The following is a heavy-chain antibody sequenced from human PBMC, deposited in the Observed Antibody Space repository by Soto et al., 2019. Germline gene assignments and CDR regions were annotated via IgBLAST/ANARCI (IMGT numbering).Heavy chain of an antibody. V-gene: IGHV4-39*01. D-gene: IGHD6-19*01. Sequence: QLQLQESGPGLVKPSETLSLTCTVSGGSISSSSYHWGWIRQPPGKGLEWIGSIYYSGTTYYNPSLKRRVTLSVDTSKNQFSLKLSSVTAADTAVYYCARSISVAMDFWGQGTLVTVSS. CDR1: GGSISSSSYH. J-gene: IGHJ4*02. CDR3: ARSISVAMDF. CDR2: IYYSGTT.